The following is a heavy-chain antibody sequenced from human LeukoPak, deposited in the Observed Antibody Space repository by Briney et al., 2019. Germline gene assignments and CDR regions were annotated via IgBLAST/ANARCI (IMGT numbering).Heavy chain of an antibody. V-gene: IGHV1-2*02. CDR3: AGMGPARWVNFGN. Sequence: GASVKVSCKASGYTFTGSGWYLYWLRQAPGQGLECVGWIHPNNGAILYAQKFQGRVAMTTDTSISTAYMALSRLRPDDTARYNCAGMGPARWVNFGNGGRGTLVTASS. CDR1: GYTFTGSGWY. CDR2: IHPNNGAI. D-gene: IGHD1-20*01. J-gene: IGHJ4*02.